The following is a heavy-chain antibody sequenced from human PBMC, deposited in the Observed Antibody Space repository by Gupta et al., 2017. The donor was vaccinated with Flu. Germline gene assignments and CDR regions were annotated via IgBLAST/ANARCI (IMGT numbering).Heavy chain of an antibody. CDR1: GFTFSSYR. D-gene: IGHD2-2*01. V-gene: IGHV3-21*01. CDR3: ARVECSSTSCLQDYYYGMDV. CDR2: ISSSSSYI. J-gene: IGHJ6*02. Sequence: EVQLVESGGGLVKPGGSLRLSCAASGFTFSSYRMNWVRQAPGKGLEWVSSISSSSSYIYYADSVKGRFTISRDNAKNSLYLQMNSLRAEDTAVYYCARVECSSTSCLQDYYYGMDVWGQGTTVTVSS.